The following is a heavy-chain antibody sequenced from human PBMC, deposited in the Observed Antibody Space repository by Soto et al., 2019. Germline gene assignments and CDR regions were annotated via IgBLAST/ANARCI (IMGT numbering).Heavy chain of an antibody. CDR2: TYYRSKWSN. CDR3: VREMDLLIRDGARGWLVS. Sequence: SQTLSLTCAISGDSVSSNRAAWNWIRQSPSRGLEWLGRTYYRSKWSNDYAVSVKSRLTINPDTSKNQFSLQLNSVTPDDTAVYFCVREMDLLIRDGARGWLVSWGTGPRVTRS. D-gene: IGHD2-21*01. V-gene: IGHV6-1*01. CDR1: GDSVSSNRAA. J-gene: IGHJ5*01.